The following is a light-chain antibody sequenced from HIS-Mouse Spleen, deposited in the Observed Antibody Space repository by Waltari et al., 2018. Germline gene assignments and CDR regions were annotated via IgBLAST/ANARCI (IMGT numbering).Light chain of an antibody. CDR3: YSTDSSGNWV. CDR1: ALPKKY. CDR2: EDS. J-gene: IGLJ3*02. V-gene: IGLV3-10*01. Sequence: SYELTQPPSVSVSPGQTARTTCSGAALPKKYAYWYQQKSGQAPVLVIDEDSKRPSGIPARFSGSSSGTMATLTISGAQVEDEADYYCYSTDSSGNWVFGGGTKLTVL.